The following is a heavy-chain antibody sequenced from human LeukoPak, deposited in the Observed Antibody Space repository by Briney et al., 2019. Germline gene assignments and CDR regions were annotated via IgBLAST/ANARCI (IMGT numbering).Heavy chain of an antibody. CDR1: GFTFSSYA. V-gene: IGHV3-23*01. J-gene: IGHJ4*02. D-gene: IGHD3-22*01. Sequence: PGGSLRLSCAASGFTFSSYAMIWVRQAPGKGLEWVSAISGSGCSTYYADSVRGRFTTSRDNSKNTLYLQMNSLRAEDTAAYYCAKGGAVVLTGFDSWGQGTLVSVSS. CDR2: ISGSGCST. CDR3: AKGGAVVLTGFDS.